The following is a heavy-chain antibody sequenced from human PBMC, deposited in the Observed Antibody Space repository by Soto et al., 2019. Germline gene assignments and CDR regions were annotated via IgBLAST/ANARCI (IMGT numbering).Heavy chain of an antibody. D-gene: IGHD6-13*01. J-gene: IGHJ5*02. CDR1: EGTFSSYI. Sequence: QVQLVQSGAEVKKPGSSVKVSCKASEGTFSSYIISWVRQAPGQGLEWMGRIIPILGITIYAQKFQGRVTITADKSTNTAYMELSSLRSEDTAVYYCARDYSSSSYGTWFDPWGQGTLVTVSS. V-gene: IGHV1-69*08. CDR3: ARDYSSSSYGTWFDP. CDR2: IIPILGIT.